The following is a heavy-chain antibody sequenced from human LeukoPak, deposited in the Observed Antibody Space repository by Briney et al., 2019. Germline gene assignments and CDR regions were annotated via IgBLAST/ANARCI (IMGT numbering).Heavy chain of an antibody. D-gene: IGHD4-11*01. Sequence: GGSLRLSCAASGFTFSSYAMHWVRQAPGKGLEWVAIISYDVSNKHYADSVKGRFTISRDNAKNSLYLQMNSLRAEDTAVYYCARESKQDFDYWGQGTLVTVSS. CDR2: ISYDVSNK. CDR3: ARESKQDFDY. J-gene: IGHJ4*02. CDR1: GFTFSSYA. V-gene: IGHV3-30-3*01.